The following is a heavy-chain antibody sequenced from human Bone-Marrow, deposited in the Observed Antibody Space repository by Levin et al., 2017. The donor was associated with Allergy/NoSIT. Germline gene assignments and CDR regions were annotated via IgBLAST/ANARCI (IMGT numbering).Heavy chain of an antibody. Sequence: GGSLRLSCAASGFTFSSFAMHWVRQAPGKGLEWVAVISYDGSNKYYADSVKGRFTISRDNSKNTLYLQMNSLRAEDTAVYYCARVERITMVRGVIIWPESTDPLWYYYGMDVWGQGTTVTVSS. V-gene: IGHV3-30-3*01. CDR3: ARVERITMVRGVIIWPESTDPLWYYYGMDV. J-gene: IGHJ6*02. D-gene: IGHD3-10*01. CDR1: GFTFSSFA. CDR2: ISYDGSNK.